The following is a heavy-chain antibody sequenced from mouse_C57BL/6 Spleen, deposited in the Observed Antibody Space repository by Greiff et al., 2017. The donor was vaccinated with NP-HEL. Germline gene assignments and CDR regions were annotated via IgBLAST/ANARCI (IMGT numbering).Heavy chain of an antibody. D-gene: IGHD4-1*01. CDR1: GYAFSSYW. J-gene: IGHJ1*03. V-gene: IGHV1-80*01. CDR3: ARGVGRRWDFDV. Sequence: QVQLKESGAELVKPGASVKISCKASGYAFSSYWMNWVKHRPGKGLEWIGQIYPGDGDTNYNGKFKGKATLTADKSSSTADMQLSSLTSEDSAVYFCARGVGRRWDFDVWGTGTTVTVSS. CDR2: IYPGDGDT.